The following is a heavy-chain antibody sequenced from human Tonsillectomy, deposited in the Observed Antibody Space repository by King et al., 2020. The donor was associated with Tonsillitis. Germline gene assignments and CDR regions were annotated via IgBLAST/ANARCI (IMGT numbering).Heavy chain of an antibody. J-gene: IGHJ4*02. CDR3: ARDREQMTLGNYYFDY. V-gene: IGHV1-69*01. CDR1: GGTFSNYA. Sequence: VQLVESGAEVKKPGSSVKVSCKASGGTFSNYAVSWVRQAPGQGLEWMGGIIPIFGTTNYAQKFQDRVTITADESTRTAYMELSSLRSEDTAVYYCARDREQMTLGNYYFDYWGQGTLVTVSS. CDR2: IIPIFGTT. D-gene: IGHD4/OR15-4a*01.